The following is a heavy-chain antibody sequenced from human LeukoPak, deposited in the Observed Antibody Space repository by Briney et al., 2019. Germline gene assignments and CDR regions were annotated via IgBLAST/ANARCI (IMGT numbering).Heavy chain of an antibody. CDR1: GGSISSYY. CDR3: AMHSGSYAYESYFDY. V-gene: IGHV4-59*08. Sequence: PSETLSLTCTVSGGSISSYYWSWIRQPPGKGLEWIGYIYYSGSTNYNPSLKSRVTISVDTSKNQFSLKLSSVTAADTAVYYCAMHSGSYAYESYFDYWGQGTLVTVSS. J-gene: IGHJ4*02. CDR2: IYYSGST. D-gene: IGHD1-26*01.